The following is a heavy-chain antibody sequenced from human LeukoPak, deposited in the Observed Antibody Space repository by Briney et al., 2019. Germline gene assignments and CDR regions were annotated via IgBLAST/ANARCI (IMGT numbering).Heavy chain of an antibody. Sequence: GGSLRLSCTVSGFTLSTHGFQWARQAPGKGLEWVAVIWYDGSYKYYADSVTGRSTISRDNSKNTLYLQMDSLRPEDTAVYYCAKYHCREGYNSHRKYWRQKTLVTLSS. CDR1: GFTLSTHG. J-gene: IGHJ4*02. V-gene: IGHV3-30*02. D-gene: IGHD5-24*01. CDR2: IWYDGSYK. CDR3: AKYHCREGYNSHRKY.